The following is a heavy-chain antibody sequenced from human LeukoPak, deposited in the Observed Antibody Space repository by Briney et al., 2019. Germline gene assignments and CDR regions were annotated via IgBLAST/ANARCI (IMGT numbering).Heavy chain of an antibody. Sequence: PSETLSLTCAVSGGSFSGYYWSWIRQPPGKGLEWIGEINHSGSTNYNPSLKSRVTISVDTSKNQFSLKLSSVTAADTAVYYCARDEYYYDSSGSFDYWGQGTLVTVSS. CDR2: INHSGST. D-gene: IGHD3-22*01. J-gene: IGHJ4*02. CDR1: GGSFSGYY. CDR3: ARDEYYYDSSGSFDY. V-gene: IGHV4-34*01.